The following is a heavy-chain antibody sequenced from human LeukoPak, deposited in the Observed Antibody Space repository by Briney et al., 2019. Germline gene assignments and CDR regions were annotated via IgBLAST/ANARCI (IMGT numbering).Heavy chain of an antibody. D-gene: IGHD3-10*01. CDR2: MNPNSGNT. CDR3: ARAAYGSGSYPTY. V-gene: IGHV1-8*01. Sequence: ASVKVSCKASGYTFTSYDIDWVRQATGQGLEWMGWMNPNSGNTGYAQKFQGRVTMTRNTSISTAYMELSSLRSEDTAVYYCARAAYGSGSYPTYWGQGTLVTVSS. J-gene: IGHJ4*02. CDR1: GYTFTSYD.